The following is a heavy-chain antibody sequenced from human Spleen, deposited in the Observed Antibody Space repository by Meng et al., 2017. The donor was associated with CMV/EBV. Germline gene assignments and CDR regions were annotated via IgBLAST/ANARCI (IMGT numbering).Heavy chain of an antibody. Sequence: SVKVSCKASGYTFTAHYFHWVRQAPGQGLEWMGWIHPHRGDTNYAQQFQGRVTLTRDTSINTGYMELTRLTSDDTAVYYCARDNNWGPDYWGQGTLVTVSS. V-gene: IGHV1-2*02. CDR3: ARDNNWGPDY. D-gene: IGHD7-27*01. J-gene: IGHJ4*02. CDR1: GYTFTAHY. CDR2: IHPHRGDT.